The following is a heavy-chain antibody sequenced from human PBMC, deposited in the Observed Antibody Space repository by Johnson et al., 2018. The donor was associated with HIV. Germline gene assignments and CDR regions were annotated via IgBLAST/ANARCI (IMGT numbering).Heavy chain of an antibody. Sequence: VQLVESGGGWVQPGGSLRLSCAASGFTFSSYDMHWVRQTTGKVLQWVSGIGTAGDTYYSGSVKGRFTISRENAKNSLYLQMNSLRAGDTAVYYCAKDLRVFDWFNAYDAFDIWGQGTMVTVSS. D-gene: IGHD3-9*01. CDR2: IGTAGDT. V-gene: IGHV3-13*01. CDR1: GFTFSSYD. CDR3: AKDLRVFDWFNAYDAFDI. J-gene: IGHJ3*02.